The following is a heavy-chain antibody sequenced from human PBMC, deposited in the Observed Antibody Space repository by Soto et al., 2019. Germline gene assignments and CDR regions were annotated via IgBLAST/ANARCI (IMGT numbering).Heavy chain of an antibody. CDR3: ASGLYCSGGSCYFAAFDI. Sequence: EVQLVESGGGLVQPGGSLRLSCAASGFTFSSYEMNWVRQAPGKGLEWVSYISSSGSTIYYADSVKGRFTISRDNAKNSLYLQMNSLRAEDTAVYYCASGLYCSGGSCYFAAFDIWGQGTMVTVSS. CDR1: GFTFSSYE. J-gene: IGHJ3*02. D-gene: IGHD2-15*01. V-gene: IGHV3-48*03. CDR2: ISSSGSTI.